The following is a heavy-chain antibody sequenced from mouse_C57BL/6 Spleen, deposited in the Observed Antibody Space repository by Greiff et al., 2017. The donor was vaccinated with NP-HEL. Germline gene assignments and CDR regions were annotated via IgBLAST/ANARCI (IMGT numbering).Heavy chain of an antibody. CDR2: IYPGDGDT. D-gene: IGHD4-1*01. CDR3: ASPNQTGWYFDV. J-gene: IGHJ1*03. CDR1: GYAFSSSW. Sequence: QVQLQQSGPELVKPGASVKISCKASGYAFSSSWMNWVKQRPGKGLEWIGRIYPGDGDTNYNGKFKGKATLTADKSSSTAYMQLSSLTSEDSAVYFCASPNQTGWYFDVWGTGTTVTVSS. V-gene: IGHV1-82*01.